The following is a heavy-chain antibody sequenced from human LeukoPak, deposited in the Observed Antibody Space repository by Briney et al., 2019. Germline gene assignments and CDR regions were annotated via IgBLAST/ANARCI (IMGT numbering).Heavy chain of an antibody. CDR3: ATTRPDYDILTGSYYYGMDV. CDR2: ISAYNGNT. J-gene: IGHJ6*02. Sequence: ASVKVSFKASGYTFTSYGISWVRQAPGQGLEWMGWISAYNGNTNYAQKLQGRVTMTTDTSTSTAYMELRSLRSDDTAVYYCATTRPDYDILTGSYYYGMDVWGQGTTVTVSS. CDR1: GYTFTSYG. V-gene: IGHV1-18*01. D-gene: IGHD3-9*01.